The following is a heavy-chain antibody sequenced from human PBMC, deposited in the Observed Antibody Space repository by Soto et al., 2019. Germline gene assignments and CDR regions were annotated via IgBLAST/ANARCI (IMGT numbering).Heavy chain of an antibody. CDR2: IYHSGRT. CDR1: GGSISSGGYS. J-gene: IGHJ5*02. Sequence: QLQLQESGSGLVRPSQTLSLTCAVSGGSISSGGYSWNWIRQPPGKGLEWIGYIYHSGRTLYNPSLRRRVTISVDKSKNQSSLKLTSVTAADTAVYYCARDQLEGNWFDPWGQGTLVTVSS. D-gene: IGHD1-1*01. CDR3: ARDQLEGNWFDP. V-gene: IGHV4-30-2*01.